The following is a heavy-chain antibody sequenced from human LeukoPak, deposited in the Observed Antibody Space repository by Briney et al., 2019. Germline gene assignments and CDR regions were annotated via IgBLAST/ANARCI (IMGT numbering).Heavy chain of an antibody. Sequence: GGSLRLSCAASGFTFSTYSMTWVRQAPGKGLEWVSAISGSGGSTYYADSVKGRFTISRDNSKNTLYLQMNSLRAEDTAVYYCAKDSTGESDYWGQGTLVTVSS. CDR3: AKDSTGESDY. J-gene: IGHJ4*02. D-gene: IGHD7-27*01. CDR1: GFTFSTYS. CDR2: ISGSGGST. V-gene: IGHV3-23*01.